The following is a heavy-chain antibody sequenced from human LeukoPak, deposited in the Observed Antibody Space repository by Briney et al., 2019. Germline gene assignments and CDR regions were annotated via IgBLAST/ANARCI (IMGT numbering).Heavy chain of an antibody. CDR3: ASPGIAAAVGGYFDY. CDR2: ISYDGSNK. V-gene: IGHV3-30-3*01. D-gene: IGHD6-13*01. CDR1: GFTFSSYA. Sequence: PGGSLRLSCAASGFTFSSYAMHWVRQAPGKGLERVAVISYDGSNKYYADSVKGRFTISRDNSKNTLYLQMNSLRAEDTAVYYCASPGIAAAVGGYFDYWGQGTLVTVSS. J-gene: IGHJ4*02.